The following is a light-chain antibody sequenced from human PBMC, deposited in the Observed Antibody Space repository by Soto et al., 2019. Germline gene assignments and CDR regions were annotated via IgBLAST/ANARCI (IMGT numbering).Light chain of an antibody. Sequence: EIMLTHPPGTLSLSPGERATLSCRASQSVGNNYLAWYQQRPGQAPRLLIDDASERATGIPDRFSGSGSGTDFTLTISRLEPEDFAVYYCHQCATSPLTFGQGTKVDIK. CDR2: DAS. CDR3: HQCATSPLT. V-gene: IGKV3-20*01. J-gene: IGKJ1*01. CDR1: QSVGNNY.